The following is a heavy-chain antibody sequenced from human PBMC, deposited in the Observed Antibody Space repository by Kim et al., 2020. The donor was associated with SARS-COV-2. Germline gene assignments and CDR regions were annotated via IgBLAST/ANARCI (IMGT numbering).Heavy chain of an antibody. CDR3: ARHQRSGSRWFDP. J-gene: IGHJ5*02. D-gene: IGHD3-10*01. V-gene: IGHV4-34*01. Sequence: YHPSLSSRVTISVDTSKNQFSLKLSSVTAADTALYYCARHQRSGSRWFDPWGQGTLVTVSS.